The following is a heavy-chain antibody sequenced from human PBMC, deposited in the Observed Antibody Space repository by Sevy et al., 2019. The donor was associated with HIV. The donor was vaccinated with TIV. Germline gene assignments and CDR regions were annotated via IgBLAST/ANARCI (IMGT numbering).Heavy chain of an antibody. D-gene: IGHD2-8*01. CDR2: INAGNGNT. CDR1: GYTFTSYA. V-gene: IGHV1-3*01. J-gene: IGHJ4*02. Sequence: ASVKVSCKASGYTFTSYAMHWVRQAPGQRLEWMGWINAGNGNTKYPQKFQGRVTITRDTSASTAYMELSSLRSEDTAVYYCARVRNPLIVLMVYAFDYWGQGTLVTVSS. CDR3: ARVRNPLIVLMVYAFDY.